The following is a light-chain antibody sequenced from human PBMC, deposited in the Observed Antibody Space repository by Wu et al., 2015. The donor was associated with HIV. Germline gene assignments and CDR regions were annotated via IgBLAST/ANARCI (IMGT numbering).Light chain of an antibody. V-gene: IGKV3-20*01. Sequence: EIVLTQSPGTLSLSPGERATLSCRASQSVSSSYLAWYQQKPGQAPRLLIYGASTRATGIPARFSGSGSGTDFTLTISSMQSEDFGVYYCQQSQGYTFGQGTKLDIK. CDR3: QQSQGYT. CDR2: GAS. CDR1: QSVSSSY. J-gene: IGKJ2*01.